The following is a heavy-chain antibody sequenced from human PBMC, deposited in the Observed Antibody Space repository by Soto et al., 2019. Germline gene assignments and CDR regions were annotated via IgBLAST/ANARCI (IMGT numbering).Heavy chain of an antibody. CDR3: ARVTFSYAGDY. Sequence: SETLSLTCTVSGGSINNNYWSWIRQPPGKGLEWIGEINHSGSTNYNPSLKSRVTISVDTSKNQFSLKLSSVTAADTAVYYCARVTFSYAGDYWGQGTLVTVSS. V-gene: IGHV4-34*01. CDR2: INHSGST. D-gene: IGHD1-26*01. J-gene: IGHJ4*02. CDR1: GGSINNNY.